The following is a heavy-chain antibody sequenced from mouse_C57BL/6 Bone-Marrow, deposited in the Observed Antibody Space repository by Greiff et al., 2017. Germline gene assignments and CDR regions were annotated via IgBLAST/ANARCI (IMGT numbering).Heavy chain of an antibody. CDR1: GYSITSGYY. J-gene: IGHJ2*01. CDR3: ASYLY. D-gene: IGHD5-5*01. CDR2: ISYDGSN. V-gene: IGHV3-6*01. Sequence: DVKLVESGPGLVKPSQSLSLTCSVTGYSITSGYYWNWIRQFPGNKLEWMGYISYDGSNNYNPSLKNRISITRDTSKNQFFLKLNSVTTEDTATYYCASYLYWGQGITLTVSS.